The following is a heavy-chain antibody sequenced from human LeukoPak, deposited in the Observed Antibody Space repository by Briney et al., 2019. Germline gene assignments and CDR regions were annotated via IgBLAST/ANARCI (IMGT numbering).Heavy chain of an antibody. J-gene: IGHJ4*02. CDR1: GFTFSSYD. CDR2: ISASGTNP. D-gene: IGHD1-1*01. CDR3: ATDPNWESGY. V-gene: IGHV3-23*01. Sequence: GGSLRLSCAASGFTFSSYDMNWVRQAPGKGLEWVSAISASGTNPAYADSVKGRFTISRDNSKNTVYLQMDSLRAEDTALYYCATDPNWESGYWGQGTLVTVSS.